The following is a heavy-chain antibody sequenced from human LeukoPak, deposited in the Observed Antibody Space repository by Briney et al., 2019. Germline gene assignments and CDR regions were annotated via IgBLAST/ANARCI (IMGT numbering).Heavy chain of an antibody. Sequence: PGGSLRLSCAASGFTFSSYAMHWVRQAPGKGLEWVAVISYDGSNKYYADSVKGRFTISRDNSKNTLYLQMNSLRAEDTAVYYCARDRIPRYYYDSSGYLGYYYYGMDVWGQGTTVTVSS. J-gene: IGHJ6*02. CDR1: GFTFSSYA. V-gene: IGHV3-30-3*01. CDR2: ISYDGSNK. D-gene: IGHD3-22*01. CDR3: ARDRIPRYYYDSSGYLGYYYYGMDV.